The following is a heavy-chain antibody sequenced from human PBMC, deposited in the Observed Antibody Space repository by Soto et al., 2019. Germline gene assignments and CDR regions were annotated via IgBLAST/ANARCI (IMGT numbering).Heavy chain of an antibody. CDR2: ISTRSSYI. J-gene: IGHJ6*02. V-gene: IGHV3-21*01. CDR3: ARGEYGMDV. CDR1: GFTFSSYS. Sequence: EVQLVESGGGLVKPGGSLRLSCAASGFTFSSYSMNWVRQAPGKGLEWVSSISTRSSYIYSADSVRGRFTISRDNAKNSLYLQMNSLRAEDTAVYYCARGEYGMDVWGQGTTVTVSS.